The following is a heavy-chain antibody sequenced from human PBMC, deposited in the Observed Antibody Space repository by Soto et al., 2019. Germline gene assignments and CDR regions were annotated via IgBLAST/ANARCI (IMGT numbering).Heavy chain of an antibody. CDR1: GFTFSSYA. D-gene: IGHD3-10*01. V-gene: IGHV3-23*01. J-gene: IGHJ4*02. Sequence: GGSLRLSCAASGFTFSSYAMSWVRQAPGKGLEWVSAISGSGGSTYYADSVKGRFTISRDNSKNTLYLQMNSLRAEDTAVYYCAKDPYYYGSGSYYNVDYWGQGTLVTVSS. CDR3: AKDPYYYGSGSYYNVDY. CDR2: ISGSGGST.